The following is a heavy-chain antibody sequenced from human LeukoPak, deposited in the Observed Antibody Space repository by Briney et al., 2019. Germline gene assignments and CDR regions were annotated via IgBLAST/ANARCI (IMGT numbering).Heavy chain of an antibody. CDR2: ISSSSSYI. Sequence: EAGGSLRLSCAASGFTFSSYSMNWVRQAPGKGLEWVSSISSSSSYIYYADSVKGRFTISRDNAKNSLYLQMNSLRAEDTAVYYCAVTLGYCSSTSCQNFDYWGQGTLVTVPS. CDR3: AVTLGYCSSTSCQNFDY. CDR1: GFTFSSYS. D-gene: IGHD2-2*01. V-gene: IGHV3-21*01. J-gene: IGHJ4*02.